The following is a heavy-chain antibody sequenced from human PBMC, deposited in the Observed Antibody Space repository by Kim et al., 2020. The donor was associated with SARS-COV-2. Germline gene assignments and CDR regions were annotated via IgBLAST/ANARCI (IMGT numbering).Heavy chain of an antibody. CDR1: GFTFSSYA. Sequence: GGSRRLSCAASGFTFSSYAMSWVRQSPGKGLEWASGIYSGVGSTYYGDSVKCRFTISSEASKNTLYLQMNSLIVEETAVYYWAKSPVARSLPNFDHWGQGTLVTVSS. CDR3: AKSPVARSLPNFDH. V-gene: IGHV3-23*03. CDR2: IYSGVGST. J-gene: IGHJ4*02. D-gene: IGHD6-19*01.